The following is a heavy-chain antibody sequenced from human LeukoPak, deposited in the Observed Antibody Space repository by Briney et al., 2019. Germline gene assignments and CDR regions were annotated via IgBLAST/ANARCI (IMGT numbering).Heavy chain of an antibody. CDR1: GFTFSSYW. CDR2: IYSGGST. CDR3: ARVTHYYFDY. V-gene: IGHV3-53*01. Sequence: GGSLRLSCTASGFTFSSYWMSWVRQAPGKGLEWVSVIYSGGSTYYADSVKGRFTISRDNSKNTLYLQMNSLRAEDTAVYYCARVTHYYFDYWGQGTLVTVSS. J-gene: IGHJ4*02.